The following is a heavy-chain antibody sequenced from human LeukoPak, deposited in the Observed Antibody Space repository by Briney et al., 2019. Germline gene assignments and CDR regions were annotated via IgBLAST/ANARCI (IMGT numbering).Heavy chain of an antibody. CDR2: IWYDGSNK. J-gene: IGHJ4*02. CDR1: GFTFSSYG. Sequence: GRSLRLSCAASGFTFSSYGMHWVRQAPGKGLEWVAVIWYDGSNKYYADSVKGRFTISRDNSKNTLYLQMNSLRAEDTAVYYCARADDLKGATDQIDYWGQGTLVTVSS. V-gene: IGHV3-33*01. D-gene: IGHD1-26*01. CDR3: ARADDLKGATDQIDY.